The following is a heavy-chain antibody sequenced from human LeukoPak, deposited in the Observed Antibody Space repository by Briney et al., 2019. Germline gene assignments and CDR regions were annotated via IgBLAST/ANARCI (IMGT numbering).Heavy chain of an antibody. V-gene: IGHV3-30*02. Sequence: GGSLRLSCEGSGFSFSSYWMTWVRQAPGKGLEWVAFIRYDGSNKYYADSVKGRFTISRDNSKNTLYLQMNSLRAEGTAVYYCAKGLRFNYYDSSGYWYYFDYWGQGTLVTVSS. CDR3: AKGLRFNYYDSSGYWYYFDY. CDR2: IRYDGSNK. J-gene: IGHJ4*02. CDR1: GFSFSSYW. D-gene: IGHD3-22*01.